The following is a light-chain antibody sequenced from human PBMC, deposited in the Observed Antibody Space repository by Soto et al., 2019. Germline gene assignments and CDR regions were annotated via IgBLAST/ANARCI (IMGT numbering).Light chain of an antibody. V-gene: IGKV1-9*01. J-gene: IGKJ4*01. CDR1: QGISSY. Sequence: DIQLTQSPSFLSASVGDRVTITCRASQGISSYLAWYQQKPGKAPKLLLYGASTLQSGVPSRFSGSGSGTEFTLTISRLQPEDVATYYCQQHNSYPLTFGGGTKVEIK. CDR2: GAS. CDR3: QQHNSYPLT.